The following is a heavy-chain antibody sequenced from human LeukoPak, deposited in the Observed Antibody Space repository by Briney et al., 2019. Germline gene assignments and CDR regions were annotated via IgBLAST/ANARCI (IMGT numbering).Heavy chain of an antibody. CDR1: AGSISTYY. V-gene: IGHV4-59*01. CDR3: ARGAESYYDRHFDY. J-gene: IGHJ4*02. Sequence: SETLSLTCTVSAGSISTYYWSWIRQPPGKGLEWIGYVYYTGNTDYNPSLKSRVTISVDTSKKQFSLKLRSVSAVDTAVYYCARGAESYYDRHFDYWGQGTLVTVSS. CDR2: VYYTGNT. D-gene: IGHD1-26*01.